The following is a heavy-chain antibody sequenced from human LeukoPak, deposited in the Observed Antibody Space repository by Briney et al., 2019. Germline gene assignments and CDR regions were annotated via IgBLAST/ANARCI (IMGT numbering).Heavy chain of an antibody. CDR3: AKGSDPFRWFGEFNVKLPRPIRHYYFDS. J-gene: IGHJ4*02. V-gene: IGHV4-39*07. CDR2: IHHSGST. Sequence: PSETLSLTCTVSGGSISSSSYYWGWIRQPPGKGLEWIGSIHHSGSTYYNPSLKSRVTISVDTSKNQLSLKLSSVTAADTAVYYCAKGSDPFRWFGEFNVKLPRPIRHYYFDSWGQGTLVTVSS. CDR1: GGSISSSSYY. D-gene: IGHD3-10*01.